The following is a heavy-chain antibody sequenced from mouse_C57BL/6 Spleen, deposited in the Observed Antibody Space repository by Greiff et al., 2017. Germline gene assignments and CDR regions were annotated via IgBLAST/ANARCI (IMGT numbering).Heavy chain of an antibody. D-gene: IGHD3-2*02. CDR3: ARVGQLRLRDFDY. CDR1: GYTFTSYW. J-gene: IGHJ2*01. CDR2: IDPSDSYT. V-gene: IGHV1-69*01. Sequence: QVQLQQPGAELVMPGASVKLSCKASGYTFTSYWMHWVKQRPGPGLEWIGEIDPSDSYTNYNQKFKGKSTLTVDKSSSTAYMQLSSLTSEDSAVYYCARVGQLRLRDFDYWGQGTTLTVSS.